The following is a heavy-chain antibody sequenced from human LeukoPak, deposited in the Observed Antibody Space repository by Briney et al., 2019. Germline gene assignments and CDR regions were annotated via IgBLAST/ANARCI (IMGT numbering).Heavy chain of an antibody. V-gene: IGHV3-7*01. D-gene: IGHD3-10*01. Sequence: GGSLRLSCAASGLTFSDYWMTWVRQAPGKGLEWVANIKQDGSVKNYVDSVKGRFTISRDNAKNSLYLQMNSLRAEDTAVYYCVRQIGGSGSYWGQGTLVTVSS. CDR1: GLTFSDYW. CDR3: VRQIGGSGSY. CDR2: IKQDGSVK. J-gene: IGHJ4*02.